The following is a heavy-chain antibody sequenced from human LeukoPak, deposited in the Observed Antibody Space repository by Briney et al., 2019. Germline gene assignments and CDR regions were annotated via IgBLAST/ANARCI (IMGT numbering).Heavy chain of an antibody. CDR1: GFTFSSYW. CDR2: MKQDGREK. Sequence: GGSLRLSCAASGFTFSSYWMSWVRQAPGKGLEWVANMKQDGREKYYVDSVKGRFTISRDNAKNSLYLQMNSLRAEDTAVYYCANSGYDLYYFDYWGQGTLVTVSS. J-gene: IGHJ4*02. D-gene: IGHD5-12*01. CDR3: ANSGYDLYYFDY. V-gene: IGHV3-7*01.